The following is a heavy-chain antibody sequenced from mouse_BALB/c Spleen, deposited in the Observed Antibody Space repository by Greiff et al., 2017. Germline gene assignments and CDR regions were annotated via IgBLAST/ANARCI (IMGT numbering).Heavy chain of an antibody. J-gene: IGHJ4*01. CDR3: AERGDTAATYAMDY. V-gene: IGHV2-6-5*01. Sequence: VKLVESGPGLVAPSQSLSITCTVSGFSLTDYGVSWIRQPPGKGLEWLGEIWGGGSTSYNSALKSRLSISKDNTKSKVFLKLNSLPTDDTAVYYCAERGDTAATYAMDYWGQGTSVTVSS. CDR2: IWGGGST. D-gene: IGHD1-2*01. CDR1: GFSLTDYG.